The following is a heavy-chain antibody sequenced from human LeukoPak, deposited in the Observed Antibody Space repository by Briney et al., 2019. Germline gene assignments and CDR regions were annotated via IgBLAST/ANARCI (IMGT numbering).Heavy chain of an antibody. CDR3: ARPTYDFWSGTHAFDI. CDR1: GGSIINSNW. D-gene: IGHD3-3*01. V-gene: IGHV4-4*02. J-gene: IGHJ3*02. Sequence: SGTLSLTCAVSGGSIINSNWWSWVRQPPGKGLEWIGEIDHSGSTSYNPSLKSRVTISVDTSKNQFSLKLSSVTAADTAVYYCARPTYDFWSGTHAFDIWGQGTMVTVSS. CDR2: IDHSGST.